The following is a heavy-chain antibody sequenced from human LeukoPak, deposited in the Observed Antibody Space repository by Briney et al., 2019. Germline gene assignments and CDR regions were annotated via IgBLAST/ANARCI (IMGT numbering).Heavy chain of an antibody. CDR3: YWRYCSSTSCPLYGMDV. D-gene: IGHD2-2*01. V-gene: IGHV3-73*01. J-gene: IGHJ6*02. Sequence: GGSLRLSCAASGFTFSGSAMHWVRQASGKGLEWVGRIRSKANSYATAYAASVKGRFTISRDDSKNTAYLQMNSLKTEDTAVYYCYWRYCSSTSCPLYGMDVWGQGTTVTVSS. CDR2: IRSKANSYAT. CDR1: GFTFSGSA.